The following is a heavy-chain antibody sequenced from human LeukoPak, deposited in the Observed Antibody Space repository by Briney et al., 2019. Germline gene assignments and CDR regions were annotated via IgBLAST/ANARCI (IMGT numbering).Heavy chain of an antibody. CDR1: GYTFTGYH. J-gene: IGHJ6*02. V-gene: IGHV1-2*02. CDR2: INPNSGGT. Sequence: ASVKVSCKASGYTFTGYHMHWVRQAPGQGLEWMGWINPNSGGTNYAQKFQGRVTMTRDTSISTAYMELSRLRSDDTAVYYCARDLEWELLYGMDVWGQGTTVTVSS. D-gene: IGHD1-26*01. CDR3: ARDLEWELLYGMDV.